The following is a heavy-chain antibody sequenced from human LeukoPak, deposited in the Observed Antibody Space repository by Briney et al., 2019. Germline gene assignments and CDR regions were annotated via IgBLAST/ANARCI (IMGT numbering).Heavy chain of an antibody. J-gene: IGHJ5*02. Sequence: SETLSLTCTVSGGSVSSGSYYWSWIRQPPGKGLEWIGYIYYSGSTNYNPSLKSRVTMSVDTSKNQFSLKLSSVTAADTAVYYCARDLAVVVVAAPGHNWFDPWGQGTLVTVSS. CDR1: GGSVSSGSYY. CDR3: ARDLAVVVVAAPGHNWFDP. CDR2: IYYSGST. V-gene: IGHV4-61*01. D-gene: IGHD2-15*01.